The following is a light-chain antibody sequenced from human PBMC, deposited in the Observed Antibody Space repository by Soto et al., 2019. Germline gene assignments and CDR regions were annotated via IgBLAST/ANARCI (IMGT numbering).Light chain of an antibody. CDR1: ESVNGNY. CDR3: QQYGSSLFT. Sequence: EIVLTQSPGTLSLSPGERASLSCTASESVNGNYLAWYQQTPGQAPRLLIYGASSRAIGIPDRFSGSGSGTDFTLTISRLEPEDFAVYYCQQYGSSLFTFGPGTKVDIK. CDR2: GAS. J-gene: IGKJ3*01. V-gene: IGKV3-20*01.